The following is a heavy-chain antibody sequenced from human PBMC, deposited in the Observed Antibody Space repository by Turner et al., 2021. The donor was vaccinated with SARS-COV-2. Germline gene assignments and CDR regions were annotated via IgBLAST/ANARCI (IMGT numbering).Heavy chain of an antibody. D-gene: IGHD2-2*01. CDR1: RYTVTSYD. CDR3: ARGGYCSSTSCSPYWYFDL. CDR2: MNPDSGNT. J-gene: IGHJ2*01. Sequence: QVQLVQSGAEVKKPGASVKVSCTAPRYTVTSYDINWVRQATGQGLEWMGWMNPDSGNTAYAQKFQGRVTITRNTSISTAYMELSSLRSEDTAVYYCARGGYCSSTSCSPYWYFDLWGRGTLVTVSS. V-gene: IGHV1-8*03.